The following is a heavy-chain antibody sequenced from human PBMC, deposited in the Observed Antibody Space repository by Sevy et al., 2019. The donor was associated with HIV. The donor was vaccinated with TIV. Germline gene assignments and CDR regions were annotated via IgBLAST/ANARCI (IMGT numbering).Heavy chain of an antibody. D-gene: IGHD3-3*01. J-gene: IGHJ4*02. Sequence: GGSLRLSCAASGFTFSDYYMSWIRQAPGKGLEWASYISSSGSTIYYADSVKGRFTISRDNAKNSLYLQMNSLRAEDTAVYYCASGHYDFWSGYRYWGQGTLVTVSS. CDR2: ISSSGSTI. CDR3: ASGHYDFWSGYRY. V-gene: IGHV3-11*01. CDR1: GFTFSDYY.